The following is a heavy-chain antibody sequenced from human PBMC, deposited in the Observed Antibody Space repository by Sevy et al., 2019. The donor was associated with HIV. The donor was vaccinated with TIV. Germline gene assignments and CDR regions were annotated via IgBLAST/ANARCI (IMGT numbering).Heavy chain of an antibody. D-gene: IGHD2-15*01. J-gene: IGHJ3*02. CDR1: GFTFSSYS. CDR2: ISSSSSYI. CDR3: ARDFGYCSGGSCYRPDAFDI. Sequence: GSLRLSCAASGFTFSSYSMNWVRQAPGKGLEWVSSISSSSSYIYYADSVKGRFTISRDNAKNSLYLQMNSLRAEDTAVYYCARDFGYCSGGSCYRPDAFDIWGQGTMVTVSS. V-gene: IGHV3-21*01.